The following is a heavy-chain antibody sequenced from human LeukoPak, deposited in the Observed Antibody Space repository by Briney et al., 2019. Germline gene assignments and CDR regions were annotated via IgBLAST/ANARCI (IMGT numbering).Heavy chain of an antibody. Sequence: TGGSLRLSCAASGFTFSNYWMHWVRQVRGKGLVWVSHINSDGRIINYADSVKGRFTISRDNAKNTLYLQMNSLRVEDTAVYYCARGRGWYFDLWGRGTLVTVSS. CDR3: ARGRGWYFDL. J-gene: IGHJ2*01. D-gene: IGHD3-10*01. CDR2: INSDGRII. V-gene: IGHV3-74*01. CDR1: GFTFSNYW.